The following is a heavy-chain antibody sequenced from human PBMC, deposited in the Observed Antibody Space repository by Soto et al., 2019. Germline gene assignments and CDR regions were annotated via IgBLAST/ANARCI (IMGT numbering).Heavy chain of an antibody. D-gene: IGHD2-15*01. CDR2: INPSGGST. Sequence: VASVKVSCKASGYTFTSYYMHWVRQAPGQGLEWMGIINPSGGSTSYAQKFQGRVTMTRDTSTSTVYMELSSLRSEDTAVYYCAREGNPTDIVVVVAATRAFDYWGQGTLVTVSS. CDR3: AREGNPTDIVVVVAATRAFDY. J-gene: IGHJ4*02. V-gene: IGHV1-46*01. CDR1: GYTFTSYY.